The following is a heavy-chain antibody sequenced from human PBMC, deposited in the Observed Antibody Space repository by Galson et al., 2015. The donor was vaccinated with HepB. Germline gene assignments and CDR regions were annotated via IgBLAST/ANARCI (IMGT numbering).Heavy chain of an antibody. Sequence: SVKVSCKASGYTFTSYYMHWVRQAPGQGLEWMGIINPSGGSTIYAQKFQGRVTMTRDTSTSTVYMELSSLRSEDTAVYYCARGGPIFGAVTPNRFDPWGQGTLVTVSS. CDR2: INPSGGST. J-gene: IGHJ5*02. CDR3: ARGGPIFGAVTPNRFDP. CDR1: GYTFTSYY. V-gene: IGHV1-46*01. D-gene: IGHD3-3*01.